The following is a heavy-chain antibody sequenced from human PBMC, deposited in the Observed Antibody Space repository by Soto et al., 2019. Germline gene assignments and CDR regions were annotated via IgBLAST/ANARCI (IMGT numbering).Heavy chain of an antibody. Sequence: GGSLRLSCAASGFTFSNYWMHWVRQAPGKGLEWVAVISYDGSNKYYADSVKGRFTISRDNSKNTLYLQMNSLRAEDTAVYYCAKDPDYYGSGSYLFDYWGQGTLVTVSS. J-gene: IGHJ4*02. D-gene: IGHD3-10*01. CDR2: ISYDGSNK. CDR3: AKDPDYYGSGSYLFDY. V-gene: IGHV3-30*18. CDR1: GFTFSNYW.